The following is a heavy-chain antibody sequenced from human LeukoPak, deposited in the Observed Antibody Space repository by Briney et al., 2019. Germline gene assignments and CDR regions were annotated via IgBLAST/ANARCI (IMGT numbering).Heavy chain of an antibody. CDR3: VRGTEYDILSGKNFGQYYFDY. D-gene: IGHD3-9*01. CDR1: GFTFSSYS. V-gene: IGHV3-21*01. CDR2: ISSSGAYI. Sequence: GGSLRLSCAASGFTFSSYSMNWVRQAPGKGLEWVLSISSSGAYIYYADSVKGRFTISRDNGKNSLYLQMNSLRDEDTAVYYCVRGTEYDILSGKNFGQYYFDYWGQGTLVTVSS. J-gene: IGHJ4*02.